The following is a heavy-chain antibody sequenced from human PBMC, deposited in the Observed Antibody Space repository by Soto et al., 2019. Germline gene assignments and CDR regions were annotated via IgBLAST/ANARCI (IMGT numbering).Heavy chain of an antibody. CDR3: ARDSSGWYGRFDY. V-gene: IGHV3-30-3*01. J-gene: IGHJ4*02. D-gene: IGHD6-19*01. CDR2: LSYDGSNK. Sequence: QVQLVESGGGVVQPGRSLRLSCAASGFTFSSYAMHWVRQAPGKGLEWVAVLSYDGSNKYYADSVKGRFTFSRDNSKNTLYLQMNSLRAEDTAVYYCARDSSGWYGRFDYWGQGTLVTVSS. CDR1: GFTFSSYA.